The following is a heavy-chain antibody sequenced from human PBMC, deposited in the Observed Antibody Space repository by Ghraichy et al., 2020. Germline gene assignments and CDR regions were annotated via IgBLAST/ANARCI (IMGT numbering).Heavy chain of an antibody. V-gene: IGHV4-59*01. J-gene: IGHJ4*02. CDR2: IYYTGNT. Sequence: SETLSLTCTVSGGSISTYYWSWIRQPPGKGLEWIGYIYYTGNTNYNPSLKSQFTISVDTSKNQFSLKLSSVTAADSAVYYCARGGSWYRYFDYWGQGTLVTVSS. CDR1: GGSISTYY. D-gene: IGHD6-13*01. CDR3: ARGGSWYRYFDY.